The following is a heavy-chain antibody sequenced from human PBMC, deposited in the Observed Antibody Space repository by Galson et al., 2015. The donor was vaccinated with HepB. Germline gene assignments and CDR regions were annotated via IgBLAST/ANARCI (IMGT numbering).Heavy chain of an antibody. Sequence: SVKVSCKVSGYTLTELSMHWVRQAPGKGLEWMGGFDPEDGETIYAQKFQGRVTMTEDTSTDTAYMELSSLRSEDTAVYYCATQMLTTGYFRPPNWYFDLWGRGTLVTVSS. CDR1: GYTLTELS. V-gene: IGHV1-24*01. J-gene: IGHJ2*01. CDR3: ATQMLTTGYFRPPNWYFDL. D-gene: IGHD3-10*02. CDR2: FDPEDGET.